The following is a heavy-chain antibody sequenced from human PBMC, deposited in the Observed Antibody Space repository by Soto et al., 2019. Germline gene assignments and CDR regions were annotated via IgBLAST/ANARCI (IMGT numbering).Heavy chain of an antibody. J-gene: IGHJ4*02. CDR3: ARGVYGSGPRRYTSLRGRYTHCYFDY. CDR2: IYYSGNT. D-gene: IGHD3-10*01. CDR1: GDSIDSSPFY. Sequence: SETLCLTCTVSGDSIDSSPFYWGWIRLAPGKGLEWMGTIYYSGNTNYNPSLKRRVTISVDTSKNQFSLKLTSVTAADTAVYYCARGVYGSGPRRYTSLRGRYTHCYFDYWGQGTLVTVS. V-gene: IGHV4-39*07.